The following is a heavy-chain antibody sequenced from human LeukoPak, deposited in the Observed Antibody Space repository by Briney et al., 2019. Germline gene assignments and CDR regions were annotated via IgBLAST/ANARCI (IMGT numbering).Heavy chain of an antibody. CDR2: ISRSDGST. CDR3: AKGRERTDWYNFDY. V-gene: IGHV3-23*01. CDR1: GFIFSSYV. J-gene: IGHJ4*02. D-gene: IGHD3-9*01. Sequence: GGSLRLSCAASGFIFSSYVMSWVRQTPGKGLEWVSAISRSDGSTYYVDSVKGRFTISRDNSKNTLFLQMHSLEVEDTAVYFCAKGRERTDWYNFDYWGQGTLVTVSS.